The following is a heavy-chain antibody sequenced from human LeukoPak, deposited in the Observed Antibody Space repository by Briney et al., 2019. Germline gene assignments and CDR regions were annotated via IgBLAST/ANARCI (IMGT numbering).Heavy chain of an antibody. Sequence: SETLSLTCTVSGGSISSGGYYWSWIRQHPGKGLERIGYIYYSGSTYYNPSLKSRVTISVDTSKNQFSLKLSSVTAADTAVYYCARGLGDSSGYDPWGQGTLVTVSS. CDR3: ARGLGDSSGYDP. J-gene: IGHJ5*02. CDR1: GGSISSGGYY. V-gene: IGHV4-31*03. D-gene: IGHD3-22*01. CDR2: IYYSGST.